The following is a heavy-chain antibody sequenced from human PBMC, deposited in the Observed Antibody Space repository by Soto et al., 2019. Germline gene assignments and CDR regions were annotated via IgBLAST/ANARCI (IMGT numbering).Heavy chain of an antibody. CDR2: IYYSGST. Sequence: QLQLQESGPGLVKPSETLSLTCTVSGGSISSSSYYWGWIRQPPGKGLEWIGSIYYSGSTYYNPSLKRRVTISVDTSQNQFALKLSSVTAADTAVYYCARGLMTTVTRDNWFDPWGQGTLVTVSS. CDR1: GGSISSSSYY. D-gene: IGHD4-17*01. V-gene: IGHV4-39*01. J-gene: IGHJ5*02. CDR3: ARGLMTTVTRDNWFDP.